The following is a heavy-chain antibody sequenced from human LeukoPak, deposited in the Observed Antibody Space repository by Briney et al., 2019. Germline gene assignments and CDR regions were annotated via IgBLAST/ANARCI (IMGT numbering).Heavy chain of an antibody. CDR2: INHSGST. CDR1: GGSFSGYY. CDR3: ARGKYYYDSSRRKGGYYDYGMDV. J-gene: IGHJ6*02. V-gene: IGHV4-34*01. Sequence: SETLSLTCAVYGGSFSGYYWSWIRQPPGKGLEWIGEINHSGSTNYNPSLKSRVTISVDTSKNQFSLKLSSVTAADTAVYYCARGKYYYDSSRRKGGYYDYGMDVWGQGTTVTVSS. D-gene: IGHD3-22*01.